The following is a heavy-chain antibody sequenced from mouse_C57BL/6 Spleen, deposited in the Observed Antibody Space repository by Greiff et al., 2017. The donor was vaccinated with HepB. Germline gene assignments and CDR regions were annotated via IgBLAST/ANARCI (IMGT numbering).Heavy chain of an antibody. CDR3: ARSLYSNYVDY. Sequence: QVHVKQSGAELARPGASVKLSCKASGYTFTSYGISWVKQRTGQGLEWIGEIYPRSGNTYYNEKFKGKATLTADKSSSTAYMELRSLTSEDSAVYFCARSLYSNYVDYWGQGTTLTVSS. J-gene: IGHJ2*01. CDR2: IYPRSGNT. D-gene: IGHD2-5*01. CDR1: GYTFTSYG. V-gene: IGHV1-81*01.